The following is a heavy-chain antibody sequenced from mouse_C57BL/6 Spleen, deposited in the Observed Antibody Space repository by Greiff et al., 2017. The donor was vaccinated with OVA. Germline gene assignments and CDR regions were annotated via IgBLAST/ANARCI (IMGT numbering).Heavy chain of an antibody. Sequence: VKLMESGAELARPGASVKMSCKASGYTFTSYTMHWVKQRPGQGLEWIGYINPSSGYTKYNQKFKDKATLTADKSSSTAYMQLSSLTSEDSAVYYCASGGAMDYWGQGTSVTVSS. CDR1: GYTFTSYT. CDR3: ASGGAMDY. V-gene: IGHV1-4*01. J-gene: IGHJ4*01. CDR2: INPSSGYT.